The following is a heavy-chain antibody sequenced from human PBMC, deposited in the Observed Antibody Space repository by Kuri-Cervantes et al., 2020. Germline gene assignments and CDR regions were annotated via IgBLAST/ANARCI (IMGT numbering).Heavy chain of an antibody. Sequence: GSLRLSCAVYGGSFTGYYWTWIRQSPGKGLEWIGEINHSGSTNYNPSLKSRVTISVDTSKNQFSLRLNSVTAADTSVFYCARGLADINQRTYYDSWGQGTLVTVSS. CDR1: GGSFTGYY. V-gene: IGHV4-34*01. D-gene: IGHD5-12*01. CDR2: INHSGST. CDR3: ARGLADINQRTYYDS. J-gene: IGHJ4*02.